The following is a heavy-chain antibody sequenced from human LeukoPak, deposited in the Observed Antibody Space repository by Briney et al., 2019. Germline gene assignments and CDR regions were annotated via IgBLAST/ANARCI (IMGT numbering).Heavy chain of an antibody. CDR3: ARDRYYYDSSGYYPDFDY. J-gene: IGHJ4*02. V-gene: IGHV1-18*01. D-gene: IGHD3-22*01. Sequence: AASVKVSCKASGYTFTSYGISWVRQAPGQGLEWMGWISAYNGNTNYAQKLQGRVTMTTDTSTSTAYMELRSLRSDDTAVYYCARDRYYYDSSGYYPDFDYWGQGTLVTVSS. CDR1: GYTFTSYG. CDR2: ISAYNGNT.